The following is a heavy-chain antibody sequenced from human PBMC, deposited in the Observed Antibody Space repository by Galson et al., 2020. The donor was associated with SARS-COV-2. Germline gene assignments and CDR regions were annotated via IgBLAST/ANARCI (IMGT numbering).Heavy chain of an antibody. CDR1: GYTFTGYY. CDR3: ARVPTEILRYLDWWPVEYYYYYYGMDV. J-gene: IGHJ6*02. Sequence: ASVKVSCKASGYTFTGYYMHWVRQAPGQGLEWMGWINHNSGGTNYAQKFQGRVNMTRDTSISTAYMELSRLRSDDTAVYYCARVPTEILRYLDWWPVEYYYYYYGMDVWGQVATVTVSS. D-gene: IGHD3-9*01. V-gene: IGHV1-2*02. CDR2: INHNSGGT.